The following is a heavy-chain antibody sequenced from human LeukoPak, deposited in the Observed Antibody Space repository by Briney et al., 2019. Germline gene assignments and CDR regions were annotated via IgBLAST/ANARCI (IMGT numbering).Heavy chain of an antibody. Sequence: GGSLRLSCAASGFTFSSYAMHWVRQAPGKGLEWVAVISYDGSNKYYADSVKGRFTISRDNSKNPLYLQMNSLRAEDTAVYYCARPQGEYGGNSFDYWGQGNPVTVSP. V-gene: IGHV3-30-3*01. CDR1: GFTFSSYA. CDR2: ISYDGSNK. J-gene: IGHJ4*02. D-gene: IGHD4-23*01. CDR3: ARPQGEYGGNSFDY.